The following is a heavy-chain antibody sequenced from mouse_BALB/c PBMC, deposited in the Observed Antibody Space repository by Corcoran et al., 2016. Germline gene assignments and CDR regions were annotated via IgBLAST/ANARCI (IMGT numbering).Heavy chain of an antibody. Sequence: QIQLVQSGQELKKPGETIKISCKDSGFNFTNYGMNWVKQAPGKGLKGMGWINTYTGEPTYADDFKGRFAFSLETSASTAYLQINNLKNEDMATYFCARRGNYVGAMDYWGQGTSVTVSS. CDR3: ARRGNYVGAMDY. D-gene: IGHD2-1*01. J-gene: IGHJ4*01. V-gene: IGHV9-1*02. CDR2: INTYTGEP. CDR1: GFNFTNYG.